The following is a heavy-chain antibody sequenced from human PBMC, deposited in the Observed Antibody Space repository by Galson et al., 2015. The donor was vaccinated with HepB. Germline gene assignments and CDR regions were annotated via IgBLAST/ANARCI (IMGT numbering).Heavy chain of an antibody. CDR2: ISAYNGNT. V-gene: IGHV1-18*01. D-gene: IGHD6-13*01. Sequence: VKVSCKASGYTFTSYGISWVRQAPGQGLEWMGWISAYNGNTNYAQKLQGRVTMTTDTSTSTAYVELRSLRSDDTAVYYCARRAAAGTLRWFDPWGQGTLVTVSS. J-gene: IGHJ5*02. CDR3: ARRAAAGTLRWFDP. CDR1: GYTFTSYG.